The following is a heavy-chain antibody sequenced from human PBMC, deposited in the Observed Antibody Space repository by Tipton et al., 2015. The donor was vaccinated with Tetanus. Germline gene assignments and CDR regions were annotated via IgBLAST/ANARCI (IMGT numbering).Heavy chain of an antibody. CDR1: GFTFSSYS. CDR2: ISSSSNFI. J-gene: IGHJ6*02. Sequence: SLRLSCAASGFTFSSYSMNWVRQAPGKGLKWVSSISSSSNFIYYADSVKGRFTISRDNAKNSLYLQMNSLRAEDTAVYYCARDGQTDTAMVSYYYGMDVWGQGTTVTVSS. D-gene: IGHD5-18*01. CDR3: ARDGQTDTAMVSYYYGMDV. V-gene: IGHV3-21*01.